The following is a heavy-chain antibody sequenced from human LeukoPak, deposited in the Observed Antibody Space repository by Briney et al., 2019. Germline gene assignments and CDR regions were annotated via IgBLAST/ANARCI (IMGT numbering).Heavy chain of an antibody. V-gene: IGHV4-34*01. D-gene: IGHD3-3*01. J-gene: IGHJ4*02. CDR2: INHSGST. CDR3: ARRLLDFWSGLADY. CDR1: GGSFSGYY. Sequence: SETLSLTCAVYGGSFSGYYWSWIRQPPGKGLEWIGEINHSGSTNYNPSLKSRVTISVDRSKNQFSLKLSSVTAADTAVYYCARRLLDFWSGLADYWGQGTLVTVSS.